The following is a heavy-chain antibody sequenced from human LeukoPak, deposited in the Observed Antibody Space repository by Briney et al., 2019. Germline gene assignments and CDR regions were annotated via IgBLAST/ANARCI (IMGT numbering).Heavy chain of an antibody. J-gene: IGHJ4*02. D-gene: IGHD1-26*01. CDR3: AKGGATILDY. CDR1: GFTFSSYG. Sequence: PGGSLRLSCAASGFTFSSYGMHWVRQAPGKGLEWVAFIRYDGSNKYYADSVKGRFTISRDNSKNTLYLQMNSLRAEDMAVYYCAKGGATILDYWGQGTLVTVSS. V-gene: IGHV3-30*02. CDR2: IRYDGSNK.